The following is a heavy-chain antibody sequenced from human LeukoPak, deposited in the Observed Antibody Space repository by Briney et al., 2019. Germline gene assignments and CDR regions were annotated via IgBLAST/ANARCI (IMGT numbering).Heavy chain of an antibody. D-gene: IGHD2-21*02. CDR3: AKSDCGGDCHLLDY. Sequence: PGGSLRLSCAASGFTFSDYYVSWIRQAPGKGLEWVSYISSSGSTIYYADSVKGRFTISRDNSKNTLYLQMNSLRAEDTAVYYCAKSDCGGDCHLLDYWGQGTLVTVSS. CDR1: GFTFSDYY. J-gene: IGHJ4*02. V-gene: IGHV3-11*01. CDR2: ISSSGSTI.